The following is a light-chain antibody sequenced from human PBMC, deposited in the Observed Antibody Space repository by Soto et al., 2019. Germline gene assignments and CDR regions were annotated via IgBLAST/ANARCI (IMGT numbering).Light chain of an antibody. CDR1: QSISSY. J-gene: IGKJ1*01. V-gene: IGKV1-39*01. CDR3: QQSYSTPPWT. Sequence: DIQMTQSPSSLSASVGDRVTITCRASQSISSYLNWYQQKPGKAPKLLIYAASSLQSGVPSRFSGSGSGTDFTLPISSLQPEDFATYNCQQSYSTPPWTFGQGTKVEIK. CDR2: AAS.